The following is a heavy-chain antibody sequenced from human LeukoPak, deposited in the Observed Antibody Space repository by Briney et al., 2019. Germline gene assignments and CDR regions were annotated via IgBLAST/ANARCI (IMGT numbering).Heavy chain of an antibody. V-gene: IGHV3-21*01. CDR2: ISSSSSYI. CDR1: GFTFSSYS. J-gene: IGHJ6*02. Sequence: GGSLRPSCAASGFTFSSYSMNWVRQAPGKGLEWVSSISSSSSYIYYADSVKGRFTISRDNAKNSLYLQMNSLRAEDTAVYYCARDLYYYGSGSLGKYYYYGMDVWGQGTTVTVSS. CDR3: ARDLYYYGSGSLGKYYYYGMDV. D-gene: IGHD3-10*01.